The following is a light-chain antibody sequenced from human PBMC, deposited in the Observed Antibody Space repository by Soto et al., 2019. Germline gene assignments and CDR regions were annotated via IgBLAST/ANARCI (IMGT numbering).Light chain of an antibody. CDR2: DAS. V-gene: IGKV1-5*01. Sequence: DIQMTQSPSTLSASVGDRVTITCRASQTITRWMAWYQQKPGKAPELLIFDASNLKSGVSSRFSGSGSGTEFTLTISRLQPDDVATYYCLQYSSHSWTFGQGTKVDIK. CDR3: LQYSSHSWT. J-gene: IGKJ1*01. CDR1: QTITRW.